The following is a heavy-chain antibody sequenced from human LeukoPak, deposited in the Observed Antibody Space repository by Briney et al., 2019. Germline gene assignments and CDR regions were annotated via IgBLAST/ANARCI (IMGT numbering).Heavy chain of an antibody. J-gene: IGHJ5*02. D-gene: IGHD2-2*01. CDR2: IYHSGST. CDR3: ARDEKEEVPAAAGWFDP. Sequence: PSETLSLTRAVSGYSLSSGYYWGWIRQPPGKGLEWIGSIYHSGSTYYNPSLQSRVTISVDTSKNQFSLKLSSVTAADTAVYYCARDEKEEVPAAAGWFDPWGQGTLVTVSS. CDR1: GYSLSSGYY. V-gene: IGHV4-38-2*02.